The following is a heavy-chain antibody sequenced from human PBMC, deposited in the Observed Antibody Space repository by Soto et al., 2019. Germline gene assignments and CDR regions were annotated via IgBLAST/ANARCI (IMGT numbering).Heavy chain of an antibody. CDR2: INHSGST. J-gene: IGHJ4*02. V-gene: IGHV4-34*01. Sequence: PSETLSLTCAVYGGSFSGYYWSWIRQPPGKGLEWIGEINHSGSTNYNPSLKSRVTISVDTSKNQFSLKLSSVTAADTAVYYCASTTYYYGSGSYDYGGQGTLVTVSS. CDR1: GGSFSGYY. D-gene: IGHD3-10*01. CDR3: ASTTYYYGSGSYDY.